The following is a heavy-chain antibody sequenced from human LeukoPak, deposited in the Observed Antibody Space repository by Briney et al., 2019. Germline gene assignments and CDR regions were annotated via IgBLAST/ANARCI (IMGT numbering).Heavy chain of an antibody. D-gene: IGHD2-15*01. CDR1: GFTFDDYA. Sequence: GGSLSLSCAASGFTFDDYAMRWVRQAPGKGLEWVSGIGWNSGSIGYADSVKGRFTISRDNAKNSLYLQMNSLRAEDTALYYCAKDRASGGGYYFDYWGQGTLVTVSS. J-gene: IGHJ4*02. CDR3: AKDRASGGGYYFDY. V-gene: IGHV3-9*01. CDR2: IGWNSGSI.